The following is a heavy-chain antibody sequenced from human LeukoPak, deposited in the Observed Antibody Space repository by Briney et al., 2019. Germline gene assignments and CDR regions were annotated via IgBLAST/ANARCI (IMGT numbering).Heavy chain of an antibody. CDR2: IRYDGSDK. Sequence: GGSLRLSCAASEFTFSSYGMHWVRQAPGKGLEWVTSIRYDGSDKYYADSVKGRFTISRDNSKNTLYLQMNSLRAEDTSVYYCARGWNYVDPWGQGTLVTVSS. J-gene: IGHJ5*02. D-gene: IGHD1-7*01. CDR3: ARGWNYVDP. CDR1: EFTFSSYG. V-gene: IGHV3-30*02.